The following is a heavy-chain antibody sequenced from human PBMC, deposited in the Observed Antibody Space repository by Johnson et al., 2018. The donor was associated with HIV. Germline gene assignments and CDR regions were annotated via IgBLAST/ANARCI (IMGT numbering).Heavy chain of an antibody. CDR3: AKEERHAFDI. J-gene: IGHJ3*02. CDR1: GFTFSSYD. V-gene: IGHV3-13*01. CDR2: IGTAGDT. Sequence: VQLVESGGGLVQPGGSLRLSCAASGFTFSSYDMHWVRQATGKGLEWVSAIGTAGDTYYPGSVKGRFTISRDNPKNTLYLQMNSLRAEDTAVYYCAKEERHAFDIWGQGTMVTVSS.